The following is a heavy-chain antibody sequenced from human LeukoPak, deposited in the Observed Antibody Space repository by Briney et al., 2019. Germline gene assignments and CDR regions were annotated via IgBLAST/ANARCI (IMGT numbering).Heavy chain of an antibody. CDR2: ISGSGGST. Sequence: GFLRLSCAASGFTFSSYAMSWVRQAPGKGLEWVSAISGSGGSTYYADSVKGRFTISRDNSKNTLYLQMNSLRAEDTAVYYCAKDASPITMIVVVISHFDYWGQGTLVTVSS. J-gene: IGHJ4*02. CDR3: AKDASPITMIVVVISHFDY. V-gene: IGHV3-23*01. CDR1: GFTFSSYA. D-gene: IGHD3-22*01.